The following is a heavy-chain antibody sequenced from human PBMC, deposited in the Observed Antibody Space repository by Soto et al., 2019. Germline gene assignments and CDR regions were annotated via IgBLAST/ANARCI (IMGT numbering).Heavy chain of an antibody. V-gene: IGHV4-34*01. CDR1: GGSLTGYY. J-gene: IGHJ3*02. CDR2: INPTGSP. Sequence: SETLPLTCVVYGGSLTGYYWSWIRQPPGRGLEWIGEINPTGSPKYNPSLMSRVTISVDTSKNQFSMKLSSVTAADTAVFYCARSREQWLVDAFDIWGQGTMVTVSS. D-gene: IGHD6-19*01. CDR3: ARSREQWLVDAFDI.